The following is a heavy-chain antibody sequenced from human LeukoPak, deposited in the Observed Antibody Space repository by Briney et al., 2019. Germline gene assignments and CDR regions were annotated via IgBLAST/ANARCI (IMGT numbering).Heavy chain of an antibody. J-gene: IGHJ4*02. V-gene: IGHV3-7*01. CDR1: GFTFSSYW. D-gene: IGHD3-22*01. CDR2: IKQDGSEK. CDR3: ARVRSGYYYDY. Sequence: PGGSLRLSCTASGFTFSSYWMSWVRQAPGKGLEWVANIKQDGSEKNYVDSVKGRFTISRDNAKNSLYLQMNSLRAEDTAVYYCARVRSGYYYDYWGQGTLVTVSS.